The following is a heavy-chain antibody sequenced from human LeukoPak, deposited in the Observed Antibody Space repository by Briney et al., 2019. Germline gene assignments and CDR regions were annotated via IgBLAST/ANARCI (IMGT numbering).Heavy chain of an antibody. CDR3: ARDRHLVGKVPAAKDGMDV. CDR1: GGSISSGNW. CDR2: IYHSGTA. J-gene: IGHJ6*02. D-gene: IGHD2-2*01. V-gene: IGHV4-4*02. Sequence: NSSGTLSLTCAVTGGSISSGNWWSWVRQPPGKGLEWIGEIYHSGTANYKPSLKSRVTMSVDKSKNQFALKLTSVTAADTAVYYCARDRHLVGKVPAAKDGMDVWGQGTTVTVSS.